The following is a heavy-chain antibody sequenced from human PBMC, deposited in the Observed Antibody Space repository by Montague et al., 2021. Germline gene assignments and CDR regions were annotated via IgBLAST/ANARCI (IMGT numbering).Heavy chain of an antibody. D-gene: IGHD2-8*01. Sequence: SETLSLTCTVSGDSINFYHWSWIWLPPAPGLELIGYVYYTCTTNYNPTLNSRVTISVATSRNQFFLYVNSVTAADTAVYYCGRKGTNWDYWGQGTLVTVSS. J-gene: IGHJ4*02. CDR3: GRKGTNWDY. CDR2: VYYTCTT. CDR1: GDSINFYH. V-gene: IGHV4-59*13.